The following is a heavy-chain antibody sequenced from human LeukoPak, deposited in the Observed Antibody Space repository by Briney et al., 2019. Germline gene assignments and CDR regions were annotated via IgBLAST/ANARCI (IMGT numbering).Heavy chain of an antibody. CDR1: GFTFSNNW. J-gene: IGHJ4*02. Sequence: GGSLRLSCAASGFTFSNNWMTWVRQAPGKGLEWVASVKKDASEKYYVDSVKGRFTISRDNAKNSLYLQMNSLRAEDTAVYYCARAPRQWLVDFDYWGQGTLVTVSS. CDR3: ARAPRQWLVDFDY. V-gene: IGHV3-7*03. CDR2: VKKDASEK. D-gene: IGHD6-19*01.